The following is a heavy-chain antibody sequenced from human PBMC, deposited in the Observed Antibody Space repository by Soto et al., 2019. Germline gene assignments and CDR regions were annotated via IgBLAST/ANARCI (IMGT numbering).Heavy chain of an antibody. V-gene: IGHV1-18*01. D-gene: IGHD2-15*01. CDR3: ARGGYCSGGSCFDHYYYYMDV. CDR2: ISAYNGNT. J-gene: IGHJ6*03. CDR1: GYTFTSYG. Sequence: ASVKVSCKASGYTFTSYGISWVRQAPGQGLEWMGWISAYNGNTNYAQKLQGRVTMTTDTSTSTAYMELRSLRSDDTAVYYCARGGYCSGGSCFDHYYYYMDVWGKGTTVTVSS.